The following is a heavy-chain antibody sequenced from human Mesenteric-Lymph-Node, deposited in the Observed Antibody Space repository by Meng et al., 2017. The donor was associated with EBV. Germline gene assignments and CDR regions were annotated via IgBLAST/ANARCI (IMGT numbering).Heavy chain of an antibody. V-gene: IGHV4-39*01. D-gene: IGHD3-10*01. CDR1: SDSISSTSYH. CDR3: ARQYGSSFDY. J-gene: IGHJ4*02. Sequence: QLQLQESGPGRVRPSGTLSLICTVYSDSISSTSYHWGWIRQPPGKGLEWIGSIYYSGTTYFNPSLESRVSISVDTSKKQFSLRLTSVTAADTAVYYCARQYGSSFDYWGQGTLVTVSS. CDR2: IYYSGTT.